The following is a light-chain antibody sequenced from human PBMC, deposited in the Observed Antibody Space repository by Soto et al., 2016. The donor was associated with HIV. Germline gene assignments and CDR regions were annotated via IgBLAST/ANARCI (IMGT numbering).Light chain of an antibody. CDR2: KTS. CDR1: QSVSVW. CDR3: QQSYSDPTWT. Sequence: DIQMTQFPSTLSASIGDRVTITCRASQSVSVWLAWYQQKPGKAPNLLIFKTSTLEVGVPSRFSGSGSGTDFTLTISSLQPEDFATYYCQQSYSDPTWTFGQGTKVEIK. J-gene: IGKJ1*01. V-gene: IGKV1-5*03.